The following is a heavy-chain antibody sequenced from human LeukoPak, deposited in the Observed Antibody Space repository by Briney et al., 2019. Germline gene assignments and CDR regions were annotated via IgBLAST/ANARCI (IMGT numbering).Heavy chain of an antibody. CDR3: AKDLSFAYYDSSGPLFQH. J-gene: IGHJ1*01. V-gene: IGHV3-33*06. Sequence: GGSLRLSCAASGFTFSSYGVHWVRQAPGKGLEWVAVIWYDGSNKYYADSVKGRFTISRDNSKNTLYLQMNSLRTEDTAVYYCAKDLSFAYYDSSGPLFQHWGQGTLVTVSS. CDR1: GFTFSSYG. CDR2: IWYDGSNK. D-gene: IGHD3-22*01.